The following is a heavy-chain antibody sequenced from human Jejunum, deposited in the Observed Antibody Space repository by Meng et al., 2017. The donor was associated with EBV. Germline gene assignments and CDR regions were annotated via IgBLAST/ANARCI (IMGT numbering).Heavy chain of an antibody. J-gene: IGHJ5*02. V-gene: IGHV4-4*02. Sequence: VQLHASGPGLVKPLGTLSLTCAVSGGSISSSNWWSWVRQPPGKGPEWIGEIFHIGTTNYNPTLKSRVTMSVDKSKNHFSLKLTSVTAADTAVYYCARDGGPSGSYAYWFDPWGQGTLVTVSS. D-gene: IGHD1-26*01. CDR2: IFHIGTT. CDR3: ARDGGPSGSYAYWFDP. CDR1: GGSISSSNW.